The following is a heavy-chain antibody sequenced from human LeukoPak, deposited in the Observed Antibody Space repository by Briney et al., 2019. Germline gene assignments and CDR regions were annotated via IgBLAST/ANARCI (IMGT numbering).Heavy chain of an antibody. Sequence: GESLKISCKGSGYSFTSYWIGWVRQMPGKGLEWMGIIYPGDSDTRYSPSFQGQVTISADKSISTAYLQWSSLKASDTAMYYCARRPYNYDSSGYYPFDHWGQGTLVTVSS. D-gene: IGHD3-22*01. CDR3: ARRPYNYDSSGYYPFDH. CDR2: IYPGDSDT. CDR1: GYSFTSYW. J-gene: IGHJ4*02. V-gene: IGHV5-51*01.